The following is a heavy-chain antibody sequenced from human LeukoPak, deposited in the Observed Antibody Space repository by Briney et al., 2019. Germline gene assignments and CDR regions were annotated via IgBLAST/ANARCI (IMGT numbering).Heavy chain of an antibody. CDR1: GFTFSSYS. CDR3: ARAQRGNWFDP. CDR2: IRSSSSYI. V-gene: IGHV3-21*01. J-gene: IGHJ5*02. Sequence: PGGSLRLSCAASGFTFSSYSMNWVRQAPGKGLEWVSSIRSSSSYIYYADSVKGRFTISRDNAKNSLYLQMNSLRAEDTAVYYCARAQRGNWFDPWGQGTLVTVSS.